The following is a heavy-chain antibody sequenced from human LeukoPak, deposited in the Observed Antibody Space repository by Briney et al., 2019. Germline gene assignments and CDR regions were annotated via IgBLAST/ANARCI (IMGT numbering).Heavy chain of an antibody. CDR1: GYTFTSYG. CDR2: ISAYNGNT. J-gene: IGHJ6*03. CDR3: ARGIGDIVVVPAVALMDV. V-gene: IGHV1-18*01. D-gene: IGHD2-2*01. Sequence: ASVKVSCKASGYTFTSYGISWVRQAPGQGLEWMGWISAYNGNTNYAQKLQGRVTITTDTSTSTAYMELRSLRSDDTAVYYCARGIGDIVVVPAVALMDVWGKGTTVTISS.